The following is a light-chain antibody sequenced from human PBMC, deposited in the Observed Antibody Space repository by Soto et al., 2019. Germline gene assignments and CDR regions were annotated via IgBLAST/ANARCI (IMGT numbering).Light chain of an antibody. J-gene: IGLJ1*01. CDR3: TSYTSTTTYV. CDR1: SSDVGGYNY. V-gene: IGLV2-14*01. CDR2: EVS. Sequence: QSVLTQPASVSGSPGQSITISCTGTSSDVGGYNYVSWYQQHPGKAPKLMIYEVSNRPSAVSNRFSGSKSGNTASLTISGLQAEDESDYYCTSYTSTTTYVFGTGPKVTV.